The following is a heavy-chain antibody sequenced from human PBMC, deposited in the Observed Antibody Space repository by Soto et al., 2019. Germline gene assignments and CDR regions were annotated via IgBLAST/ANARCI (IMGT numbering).Heavy chain of an antibody. CDR3: ARQDLVATIPDY. D-gene: IGHD5-12*01. CDR1: GYRFTTYW. Sequence: PGESLKISCKGSGYRFTTYWIGWVRQMPGKGLEWMGIIYPGDSDTRYSPSFQGQVTISADKSISTAYLQWSRLKASDTAMYYCARQDLVATIPDYWGQGTLVTVSS. CDR2: IYPGDSDT. V-gene: IGHV5-51*01. J-gene: IGHJ4*02.